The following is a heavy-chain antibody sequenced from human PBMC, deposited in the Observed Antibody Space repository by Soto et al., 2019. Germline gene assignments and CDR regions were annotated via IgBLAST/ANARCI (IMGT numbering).Heavy chain of an antibody. D-gene: IGHD4-17*01. V-gene: IGHV3-53*01. CDR3: ARDPFATDYGGSPEFFS. Sequence: GGSLRLSCAASGFIVSKNYINWVRQAPGGGLEWVSVIHSDGVTYYAGSVKGRFTVSRDNSKNTLYLQMNSLRAEDTAVYYCARDPFATDYGGSPEFFSWGQGTLVTVSS. CDR2: IHSDGVT. CDR1: GFIVSKNY. J-gene: IGHJ5*02.